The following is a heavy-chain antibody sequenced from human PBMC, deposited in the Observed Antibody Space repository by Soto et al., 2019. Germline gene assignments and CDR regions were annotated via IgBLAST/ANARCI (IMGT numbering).Heavy chain of an antibody. CDR2: ISAYNGNT. CDR1: GYTFTSYG. CDR3: ARGEAHIAVAGTCDY. J-gene: IGHJ4*02. D-gene: IGHD6-19*01. V-gene: IGHV1-18*01. Sequence: ASVKVSCKASGYTFTSYGIRWERQAPGQRLEWMGWISAYNGNTNYAQKLQGRVTMTTDTSTSTAYMELRSLRSDDTAVYYCARGEAHIAVAGTCDYWGQGTLVTVSS.